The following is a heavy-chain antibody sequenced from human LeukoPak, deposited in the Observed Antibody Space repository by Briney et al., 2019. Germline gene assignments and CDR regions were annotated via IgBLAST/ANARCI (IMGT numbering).Heavy chain of an antibody. CDR1: GFTFSSYA. J-gene: IGHJ6*02. Sequence: PGGCLRLSCAASGFTFSSYAMHWVRQAPGKGLEWVAVISYDGSNKYYADSVKGRFTISRDNSKNTLYLQMNSLRAEDTAVYYCARCYYYYGMDVWGQGTTVTVSS. CDR3: ARCYYYYGMDV. CDR2: ISYDGSNK. V-gene: IGHV3-30-3*01.